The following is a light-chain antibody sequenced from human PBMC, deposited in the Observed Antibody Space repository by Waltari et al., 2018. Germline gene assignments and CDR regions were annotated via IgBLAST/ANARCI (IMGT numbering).Light chain of an antibody. CDR3: QQYTTRPLT. CDR1: QSVSSK. J-gene: IGKJ4*01. Sequence: EIVMTQSPGTLSVSPGEGATLSCRASQSVSSKVAGYQQRPGQAPRLLIFGASTRATGIPARFSGSESGTEFTLTISSLQSEDSGVYFCQQYTTRPLTFGGGTKVEI. V-gene: IGKV3-15*01. CDR2: GAS.